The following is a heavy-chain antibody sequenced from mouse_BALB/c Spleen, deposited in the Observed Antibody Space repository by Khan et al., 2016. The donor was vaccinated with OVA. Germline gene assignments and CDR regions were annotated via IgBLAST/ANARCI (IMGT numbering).Heavy chain of an antibody. CDR2: ISYSGST. Sequence: VQLKQSGPGLEKPSQSLSLTCTVTGYSLTSDYAWNWIRQLPGNKLEWLAYISYSGSTGYNPSLKSRVSISRDTSKNQFFLQLNSLTAEDRAAYYCARRLYCGHWYFDVWGAGTAVTGSS. V-gene: IGHV3-2*02. CDR1: GYSLTSDYA. J-gene: IGHJ1*01. CDR3: ARRLYCGHWYFDV.